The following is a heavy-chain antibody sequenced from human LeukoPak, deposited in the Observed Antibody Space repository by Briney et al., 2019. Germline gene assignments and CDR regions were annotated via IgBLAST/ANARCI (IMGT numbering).Heavy chain of an antibody. CDR1: GFTFSSYG. J-gene: IGHJ6*04. Sequence: GSLRLSCAASGFTFSSYGMYWVRQAPGKGLEWVAFIRYDGKNKLYADSVKGRFTISRDNAKNSLYLQMNSLRAEDTAVYYCAELGITMIGGVWGKGTTVTISS. V-gene: IGHV3-30*02. CDR3: AELGITMIGGV. D-gene: IGHD3-10*02. CDR2: IRYDGKNK.